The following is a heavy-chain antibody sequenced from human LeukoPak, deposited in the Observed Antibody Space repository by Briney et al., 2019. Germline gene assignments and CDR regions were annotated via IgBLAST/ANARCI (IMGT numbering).Heavy chain of an antibody. J-gene: IGHJ4*02. D-gene: IGHD6-19*01. CDR2: TYYKTKWYN. CDR3: ARSVADLDY. Sequence: SQTLSLTCAIFTDIVSSTSAAWDWPRQWPSRGFEWLGRTYYKTKWYNEYAVSVKSRITINPDTSKNQFSLQLNSVTPEDTAVYYCARSVADLDYWGQGTLVTVSS. CDR1: TDIVSSTSAA. V-gene: IGHV6-1*01.